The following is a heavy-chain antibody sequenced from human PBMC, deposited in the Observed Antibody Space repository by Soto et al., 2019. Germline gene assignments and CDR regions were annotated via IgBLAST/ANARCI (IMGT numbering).Heavy chain of an antibody. D-gene: IGHD6-19*01. J-gene: IGHJ4*02. CDR1: EFTISSYA. V-gene: IGHV3-30-3*01. CDR2: ISYDGSSK. Sequence: GGSLRLSCAASEFTISSYAMHWVRQAPGKGLEWVAVISYDGSSKYNTDSVKGPFTISRDNSKNTVYLQMHSLTVDDTAVYYCARDAVAMDYWGQGTLVTVSS. CDR3: ARDAVAMDY.